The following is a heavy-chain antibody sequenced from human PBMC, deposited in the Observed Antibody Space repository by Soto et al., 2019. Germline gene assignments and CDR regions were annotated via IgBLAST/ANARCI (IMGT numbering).Heavy chain of an antibody. CDR1: GYTFTGYY. V-gene: IGHV1-2*02. J-gene: IGHJ6*02. Sequence: ASVKVSCQASGYTFTGYYIHWVRQAPGQGLEWMGWINPNSGRTNYAQKFQGRVAMTRDTSISTAYMELSRLRSDDTAVYYCARDQGVRGLRYYYYGMVVWGQATTVNVSS. D-gene: IGHD4-17*01. CDR3: ARDQGVRGLRYYYYGMVV. CDR2: INPNSGRT.